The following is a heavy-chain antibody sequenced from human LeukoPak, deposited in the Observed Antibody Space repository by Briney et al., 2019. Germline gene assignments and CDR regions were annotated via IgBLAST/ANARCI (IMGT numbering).Heavy chain of an antibody. CDR1: GFTFGTYA. Sequence: PGGSLRLSCAASGFTFGTYAMAWVRQAPGKGLEWVSVISGSGGSTNYADSVKGRFIISRDNSRNTLFLQMNSLRAEDTAVYYCAKRHYSSSHDYFDYWGQGTLVTVSS. CDR2: ISGSGGST. V-gene: IGHV3-23*01. J-gene: IGHJ4*02. D-gene: IGHD6-13*01. CDR3: AKRHYSSSHDYFDY.